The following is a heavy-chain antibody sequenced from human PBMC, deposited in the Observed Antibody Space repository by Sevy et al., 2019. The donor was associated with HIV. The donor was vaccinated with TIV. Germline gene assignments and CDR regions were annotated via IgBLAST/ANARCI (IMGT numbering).Heavy chain of an antibody. J-gene: IGHJ5*02. CDR1: GGSISSYY. V-gene: IGHV4-59*01. D-gene: IGHD2-2*02. CDR2: IYYSGST. CDR3: ARERRGGYCSSTSCYNVDNWFDP. Sequence: SETLSLTCTVSGGSISSYYWSWIRQPPGKGLEWIGYIYYSGSTNYNPSLKSRVTISVDTSKNQFSLKLSSVTAADTAVYYCARERRGGYCSSTSCYNVDNWFDPWGQGTLVTVSS.